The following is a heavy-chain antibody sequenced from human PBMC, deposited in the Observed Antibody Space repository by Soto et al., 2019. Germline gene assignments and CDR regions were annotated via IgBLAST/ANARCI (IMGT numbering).Heavy chain of an antibody. D-gene: IGHD6-6*01. CDR2: ISSSGSTI. CDR3: ARDAGEDSSSSGGFDP. CDR1: GFTFSYYY. Sequence: GGSLRLSCAASGFTFSYYYMSWIRQAPGKGLEWVSYISSSGSTIYYADSVKGRFTISRDNAKNSLYLQMNSLRAEDTAVYYCARDAGEDSSSSGGFDPWGQGTLVTVSS. J-gene: IGHJ5*02. V-gene: IGHV3-11*01.